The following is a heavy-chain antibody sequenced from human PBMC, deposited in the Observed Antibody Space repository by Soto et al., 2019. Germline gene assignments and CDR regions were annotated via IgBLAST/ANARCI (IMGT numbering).Heavy chain of an antibody. CDR3: ARSDCTSTSCYVVWFDP. J-gene: IGHJ5*02. CDR2: FSSSSSYI. V-gene: IGHV3-21*01. CDR1: GFSFSNYG. D-gene: IGHD2-2*01. Sequence: GGSLRLSCAASGFSFSNYGMNWVRQAPGKGLEWVSSFSSSSSYISYADSVKGRFTISRDNAKNSVYLQMNSLRAEDTAVYYCARSDCTSTSCYVVWFDPCGQGTLVTVSS.